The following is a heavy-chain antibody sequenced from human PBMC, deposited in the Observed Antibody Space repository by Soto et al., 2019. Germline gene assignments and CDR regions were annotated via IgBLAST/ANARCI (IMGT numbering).Heavy chain of an antibody. CDR3: AKGSHYYGSRSYYHPYYYYYYIDV. J-gene: IGHJ6*03. D-gene: IGHD3-10*01. CDR1: GFTFDDYA. CDR2: ISWNSGSI. Sequence: EVQLVESGGGLVQPGRSLRLSCAASGFTFDDYAMHWVRQAPGKGLEWVSGISWNSGSIGYADSVKGRFTISRDKAKNSLYLQMNILRAEDTALYYCAKGSHYYGSRSYYHPYYYYYYIDVWGKGTTVTVSS. V-gene: IGHV3-9*01.